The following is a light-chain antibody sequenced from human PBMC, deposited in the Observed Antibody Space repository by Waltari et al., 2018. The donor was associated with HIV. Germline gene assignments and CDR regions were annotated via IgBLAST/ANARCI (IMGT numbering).Light chain of an antibody. CDR2: SNN. Sequence: QSVLTQPPSASGTPGQRVTISCPGSSSNIGSNTVNWYQQLPGTAPKLLIYSNNQRPSGVPDRVSGSKSGTSASLAISGLQSEDEADYYCATWDDSLNGRWVFGGGTKLTVL. CDR1: SSNIGSNT. CDR3: ATWDDSLNGRWV. J-gene: IGLJ3*02. V-gene: IGLV1-44*01.